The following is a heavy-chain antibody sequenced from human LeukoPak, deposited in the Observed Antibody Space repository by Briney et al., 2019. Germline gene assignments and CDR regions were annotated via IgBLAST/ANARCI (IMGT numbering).Heavy chain of an antibody. CDR3: AKDPDYDILTGYHRGFDP. CDR2: ISGSGGST. CDR1: GFTFSSYA. Sequence: GGSLRLSCAASGFTFSSYAMSWVRQAPGKGLEWVSAISGSGGSTYYADSVKGRFTISRDKSKNTLYLQMNSLRAEDTAVYYCAKDPDYDILTGYHRGFDPWGQGTLVTVSS. J-gene: IGHJ5*02. D-gene: IGHD3-9*01. V-gene: IGHV3-23*01.